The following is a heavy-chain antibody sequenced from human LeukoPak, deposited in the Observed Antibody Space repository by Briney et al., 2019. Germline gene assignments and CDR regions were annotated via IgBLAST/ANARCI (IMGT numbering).Heavy chain of an antibody. CDR1: GFTFNNAW. CDR2: IKSKTEGGTS. J-gene: IGHJ4*02. V-gene: IGHV3-15*01. D-gene: IGHD5-12*01. Sequence: GGSLRLFCAASGFTFNNAWMNWVRQAPGKGLEWVGHIKSKTEGGTSVYAAPVKGRFTVSRDDSKNTLYLQMNSLKIEDTAVYYCTTVGGYDYFDYWGQGTLVTVSS. CDR3: TTVGGYDYFDY.